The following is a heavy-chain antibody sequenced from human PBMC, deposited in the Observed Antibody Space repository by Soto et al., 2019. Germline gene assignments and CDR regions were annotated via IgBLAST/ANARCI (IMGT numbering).Heavy chain of an antibody. D-gene: IGHD2-21*01. J-gene: IGHJ4*02. CDR2: SSNSGST. V-gene: IGHV4-30-4*08. CDR1: GGSVSSDEDY. Sequence: PSETLSLTCTVSGGSVSSDEDYWSWIRQSPGEGLEWIGYSSNSGSTGYNPSLKTRLSMSVDRSKNQFTLRLTSVTAADTAVYFDPAETRSTCGYLHYCGKGTQITVST. CDR3: PAETRSTCGYLHY.